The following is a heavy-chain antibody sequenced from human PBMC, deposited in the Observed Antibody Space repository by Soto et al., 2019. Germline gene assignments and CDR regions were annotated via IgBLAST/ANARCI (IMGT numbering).Heavy chain of an antibody. V-gene: IGHV3-21*01. J-gene: IGHJ6*03. CDR2: ISSSSSYI. CDR1: GFTFSSYS. CDR3: AKHGRVLTGYYIGYYYMDV. D-gene: IGHD3-9*01. Sequence: GGSLRLSCAASGFTFSSYSMNWVRQAPGKGLEWVSSISSSSSYIYYADSVKGRFTISRANAKNSLYLQMNSLRAEDTAVYYCAKHGRVLTGYYIGYYYMDVWGKGTTVTVSS.